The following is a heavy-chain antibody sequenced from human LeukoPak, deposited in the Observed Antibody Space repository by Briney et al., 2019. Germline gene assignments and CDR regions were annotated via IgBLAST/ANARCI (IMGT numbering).Heavy chain of an antibody. V-gene: IGHV4-59*01. Sequence: SETLSLTCTVSGGSISSYYWSWTRQPPGKGLEWIGYIYYSGSTNYNPSLKSRVTISVDTSKNQFSLKLSSVTAADTAVYYCARGWVAAAGTFFGFDYWGQGTLVTVSS. CDR1: GGSISSYY. CDR3: ARGWVAAAGTFFGFDY. J-gene: IGHJ4*02. CDR2: IYYSGST. D-gene: IGHD6-13*01.